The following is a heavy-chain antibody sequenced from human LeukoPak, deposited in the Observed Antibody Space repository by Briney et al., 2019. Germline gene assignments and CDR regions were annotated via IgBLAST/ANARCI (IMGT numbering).Heavy chain of an antibody. V-gene: IGHV1-2*04. CDR2: INPNSGGT. Sequence: ASVKVSCKASGYTFTNFPMHWVRQAPGQGLEWMGWINPNSGGTNYAQKFQGWVTMTRDTSISTAYMELSRLRSDDTAVYYCALSSSWPYYFDYWGQGTLVTVSS. CDR3: ALSSSWPYYFDY. J-gene: IGHJ4*02. D-gene: IGHD6-13*01. CDR1: GYTFTNFP.